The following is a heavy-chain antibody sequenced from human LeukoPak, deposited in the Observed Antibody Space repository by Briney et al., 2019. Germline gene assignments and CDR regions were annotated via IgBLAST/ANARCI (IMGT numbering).Heavy chain of an antibody. CDR1: GYTFTSYG. Sequence: ASVKVSCKASGYTFTSYGISWVRQAPGQGLEWMGWISAYNGNTNYAQKLQGRVTMTTDTSTSTASMELRSLRSDDTAVYYCARATFYDFLTGYYKGFWFDPWGQGTLVTVSS. V-gene: IGHV1-18*01. CDR2: ISAYNGNT. CDR3: ARATFYDFLTGYYKGFWFDP. D-gene: IGHD3-9*01. J-gene: IGHJ5*02.